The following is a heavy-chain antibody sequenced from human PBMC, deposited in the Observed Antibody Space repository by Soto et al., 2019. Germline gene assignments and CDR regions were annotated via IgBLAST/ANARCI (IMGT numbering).Heavy chain of an antibody. CDR2: ISGSGGST. CDR3: AKEGRGYGDSYYYYYGMDV. CDR1: GFTFSSYA. J-gene: IGHJ6*02. Sequence: GGSLRLSCAASGFTFSSYAMSWVRQAPGKGLEWVPAISGSGGSTYYADSVKGRFTISRDNSKNTLYLQMNSLRAEDTAVYYCAKEGRGYGDSYYYYYGMDVWGQGTTVTVSS. D-gene: IGHD4-17*01. V-gene: IGHV3-23*01.